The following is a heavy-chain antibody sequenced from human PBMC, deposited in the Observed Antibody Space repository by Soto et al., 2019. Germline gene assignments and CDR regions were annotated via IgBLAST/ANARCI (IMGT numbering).Heavy chain of an antibody. CDR1: GGSISSYY. D-gene: IGHD3-3*01. Sequence: SETLSLTCTVSGGSISSYYWSWIRQHPGKGLEWIGYIYYSGSTNYNPSLKSRVTISVDTSKNQFSLKLSSVTAADTAVYYCARGTLYDFWSGYYHYYYYMDVWGKGTTVTVS. V-gene: IGHV4-59*01. CDR3: ARGTLYDFWSGYYHYYYYMDV. J-gene: IGHJ6*03. CDR2: IYYSGST.